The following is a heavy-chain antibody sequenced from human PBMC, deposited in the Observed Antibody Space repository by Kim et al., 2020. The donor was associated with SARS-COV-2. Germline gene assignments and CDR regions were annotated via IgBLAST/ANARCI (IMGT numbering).Heavy chain of an antibody. CDR1: GGSFSGYY. D-gene: IGHD6-6*01. CDR2: INHSGST. CDR3: ARGRGIAARRGRDFDY. J-gene: IGHJ4*01. Sequence: SETLSLTCAVYGGSFSGYYWSWIRQPPGKGLEWIGEINHSGSTNYNPSLKSRVTISVDTSKNQFSLKLSSVTAADTAVYYCARGRGIAARRGRDFDYWG. V-gene: IGHV4-34*01.